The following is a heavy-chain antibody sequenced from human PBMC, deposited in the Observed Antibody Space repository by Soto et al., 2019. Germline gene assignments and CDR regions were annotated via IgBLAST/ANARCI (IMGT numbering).Heavy chain of an antibody. J-gene: IGHJ5*02. CDR2: ISTHNHNA. Sequence: QVQLVQSGAEMKKPGASVKISCKASGYVFTSYVISWLRQAPGQGPEWMGWISTHNHNANYAQKFQDRVIMTTDTSTTTAYMELRRLRSDDTAVYYCARDDKNWFEPWGQGTLVIVSS. CDR1: GYVFTSYV. V-gene: IGHV1-18*01. CDR3: ARDDKNWFEP.